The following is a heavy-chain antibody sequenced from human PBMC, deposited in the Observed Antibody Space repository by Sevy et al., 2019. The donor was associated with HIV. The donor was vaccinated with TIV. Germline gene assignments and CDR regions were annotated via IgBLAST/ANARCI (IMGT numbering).Heavy chain of an antibody. CDR3: ARDGVRGDYYYGMDV. V-gene: IGHV3-33*01. Sequence: GGSLRLSCAASGFTFSSYGMHWVRQAPGKGLEWVAVIWYDGSNKYYADSVKGRFTMSRDNSKNTLYLQMNSLRAEDTAVYYCARDGVRGDYYYGMDVWGQGTTVTVSS. CDR1: GFTFSSYG. CDR2: IWYDGSNK. J-gene: IGHJ6*02. D-gene: IGHD3-10*01.